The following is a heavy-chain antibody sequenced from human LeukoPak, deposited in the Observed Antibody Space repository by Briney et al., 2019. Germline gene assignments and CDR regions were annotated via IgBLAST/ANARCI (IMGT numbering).Heavy chain of an antibody. V-gene: IGHV3-48*04. CDR2: ISSSSSTI. CDR1: GFTFSSYS. CDR3: ARYSESKYDYVPHHFDY. J-gene: IGHJ4*02. Sequence: PGGSLRLSCAASGFTFSSYSMNWVRQAPGKGLEWVSYISSSSSTIYYADSVKGRFTISRDNAKNSLYLQMNSLRAEDTAVYYCARYSESKYDYVPHHFDYWGQGTLVTVSS. D-gene: IGHD3-16*01.